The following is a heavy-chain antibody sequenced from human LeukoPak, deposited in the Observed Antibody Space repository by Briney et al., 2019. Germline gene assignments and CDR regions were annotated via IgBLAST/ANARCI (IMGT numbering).Heavy chain of an antibody. CDR3: ARIAVPSIYNWFDP. CDR1: GGSISSSNW. D-gene: IGHD6-19*01. Sequence: PSETLSLTCAVSGGSISSSNWWSWVRQPPGKGLEWIGEIYHSGSTNYNPSLKSRVTISVDTSKNQFSLKLSSVTAADTAVYYCARIAVPSIYNWFDPWGQGTLVTVSS. CDR2: IYHSGST. J-gene: IGHJ5*02. V-gene: IGHV4-4*02.